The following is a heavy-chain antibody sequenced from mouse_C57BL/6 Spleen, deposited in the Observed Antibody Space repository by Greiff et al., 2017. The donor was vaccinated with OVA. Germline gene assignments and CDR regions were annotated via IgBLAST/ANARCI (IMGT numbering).Heavy chain of an antibody. CDR3: ARGITTVVATGWYFDV. CDR2: ISSGGSYT. D-gene: IGHD1-1*01. J-gene: IGHJ1*03. CDR1: GFTFSSYG. Sequence: EVQLVESGGDLVKPGGSLKLSCAASGFTFSSYGMSWVRQTPDKRLEWVATISSGGSYTYYPDSVKGRFTISRDNAKNTLYLQMRSLKSEDTAMYYCARGITTVVATGWYFDVWGTGTTVTVSS. V-gene: IGHV5-6*01.